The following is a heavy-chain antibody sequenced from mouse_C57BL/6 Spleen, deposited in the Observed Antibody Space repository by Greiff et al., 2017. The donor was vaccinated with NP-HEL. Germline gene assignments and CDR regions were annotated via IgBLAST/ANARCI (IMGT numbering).Heavy chain of an antibody. D-gene: IGHD2-4*01. CDR1: GYTFTSYT. V-gene: IGHV1-4*01. CDR2: INPSSGYT. J-gene: IGHJ3*01. Sequence: QVQLQQSGAELARPGASVKMSCKASGYTFTSYTMHWVKQRPGQGLEWIGYINPSSGYTKYNQKFKDKATLTADKSSSTAYMQLSSLTSEDSAVYYGARAHYDYDGGFAYWGQGTLVTVSA. CDR3: ARAHYDYDGGFAY.